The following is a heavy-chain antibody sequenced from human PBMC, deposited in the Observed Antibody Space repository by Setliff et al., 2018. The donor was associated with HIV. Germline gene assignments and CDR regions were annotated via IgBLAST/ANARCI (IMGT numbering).Heavy chain of an antibody. CDR2: IYYSGNT. CDR3: ARSLVPSGYYYGRHAFDI. V-gene: IGHV4-59*08. CDR1: GASIRGHY. J-gene: IGHJ3*02. Sequence: SETLSLTCSVPGASIRGHYWSWIRQSPGKGLEWIGNIYYSGNTNYNPSFKSRVTISVDTSKTQFSLRVKSVTAADTAVYYCARSLVPSGYYYGRHAFDIWGQGTKVTVSS. D-gene: IGHD3-22*01.